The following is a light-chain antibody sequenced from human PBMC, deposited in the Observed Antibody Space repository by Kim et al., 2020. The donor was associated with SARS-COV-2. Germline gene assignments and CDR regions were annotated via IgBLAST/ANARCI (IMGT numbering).Light chain of an antibody. CDR2: GAS. V-gene: IGKV1-39*01. CDR3: QQSYSSPPT. J-gene: IGKJ2*01. Sequence: ATVGDRVTNTCRASQNIASYVNWYQQKPGKAPKLLIDGASNLQSGVPLRFSGSGSGTDFTLTISSLQPEDFATYYCQQSYSSPPTFGQGTKLEI. CDR1: QNIASY.